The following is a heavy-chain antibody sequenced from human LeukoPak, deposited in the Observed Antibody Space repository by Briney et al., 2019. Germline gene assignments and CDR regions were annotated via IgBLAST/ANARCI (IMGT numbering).Heavy chain of an antibody. CDR2: IWYDGSNK. CDR3: ARSYYYGSGGYPDY. J-gene: IGHJ4*02. Sequence: PGGSLRLSCAASGFTFSSYGMHWVRQAPGKGLEWVAVIWYDGSNKYYADSVKGRFTISRDNSKNTLYLQMNSLRAEDTAVYYCARSYYYGSGGYPDYWGQGTLVTVSS. CDR1: GFTFSSYG. D-gene: IGHD3-10*01. V-gene: IGHV3-33*01.